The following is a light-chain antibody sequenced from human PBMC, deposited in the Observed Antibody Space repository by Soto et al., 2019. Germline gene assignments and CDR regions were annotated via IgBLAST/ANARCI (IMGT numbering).Light chain of an antibody. J-gene: IGKJ4*01. CDR1: QGISSY. CDR3: QRLTISPI. V-gene: IGKV1-9*01. CDR2: AAS. Sequence: DIQLTQSPSFLSASVGDRVTITCRASQGISSYLAWYQQKPGKAPKLLIYAASTLQSGVPSSFSGSGSGTEFTLTISSLQPEDFATYYGQRLTISPIFGGGPRWRSN.